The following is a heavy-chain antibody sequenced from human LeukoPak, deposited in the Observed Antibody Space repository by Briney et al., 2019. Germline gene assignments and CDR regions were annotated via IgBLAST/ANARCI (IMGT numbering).Heavy chain of an antibody. Sequence: SETLSLTCAVSGGSISSGGYSWSWIRQPPGKGLESIGYIYFSGSTSYNPSLKSRVTISVDTSKNQFSLKLSSVTAADTAVYYCARLKLTTVVNAFDIWGQGTMVTVSS. V-gene: IGHV4-61*08. D-gene: IGHD4-23*01. CDR3: ARLKLTTVVNAFDI. CDR2: IYFSGST. CDR1: GGSISSGGYS. J-gene: IGHJ3*02.